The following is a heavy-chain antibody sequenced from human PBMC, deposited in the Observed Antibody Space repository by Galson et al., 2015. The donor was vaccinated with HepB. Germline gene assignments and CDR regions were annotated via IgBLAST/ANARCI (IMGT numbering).Heavy chain of an antibody. CDR2: ISGSGGST. CDR3: AKAKYPALIAARPNDAFDI. D-gene: IGHD6-6*01. CDR1: GFTFSSYA. J-gene: IGHJ3*02. V-gene: IGHV3-23*01. Sequence: SLRLSCAASGFTFSSYAMSWVRQAPGKGLEWVSAISGSGGSTYYADSVKGRFTISRDNSKNTLYLQMNSLRAEDTAVYYCAKAKYPALIAARPNDAFDIWGQGTMVTVSS.